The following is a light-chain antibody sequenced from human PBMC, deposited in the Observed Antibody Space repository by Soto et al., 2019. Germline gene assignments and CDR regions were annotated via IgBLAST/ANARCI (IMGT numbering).Light chain of an antibody. V-gene: IGKV3-20*01. J-gene: IGKJ2*01. Sequence: EIVLTQSPGTLSLSPGERATLSCRASQSVNSGYLAWYQQKPGQAPRLLIYGASSRATGIPDRFSGSGSGPDFTLTISRLESEDFAVYYCQQYGGSPPYTFGQGTKLEIK. CDR3: QQYGGSPPYT. CDR2: GAS. CDR1: QSVNSGY.